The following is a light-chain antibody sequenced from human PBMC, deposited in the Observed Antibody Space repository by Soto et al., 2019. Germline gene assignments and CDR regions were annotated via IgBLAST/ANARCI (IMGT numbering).Light chain of an antibody. CDR3: YQYEQNPPWT. CDR1: ERGLCRSNNENS. J-gene: IGKJ1*01. CDR2: WAS. Sequence: VMDRGADSGYETLGGTATVNKRSRERGLCRSNNENSIAWYQQKPGQPPRLLIYWASTRESGVPDRFSGSGSGTDFPLTICSLHAEDAAVYFCYQYEQNPPWTFGRGTKVDIK. V-gene: IGKV4-1*01.